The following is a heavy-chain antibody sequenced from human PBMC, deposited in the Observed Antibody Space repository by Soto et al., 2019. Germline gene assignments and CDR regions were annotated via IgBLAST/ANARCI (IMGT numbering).Heavy chain of an antibody. Sequence: SVKVSCKASGGGNLRDYRTTWVRRAPGQGLEWMGGIIPKLGSAYYAQNFQGRVTVTADESTNTVYMELRSLRSDDTAVYYCARDLGEQWLVPPRYGMDVWGQGTTVTGSS. J-gene: IGHJ6*02. CDR1: GGGNLRDYR. CDR2: IIPKLGSA. CDR3: ARDLGEQWLVPPRYGMDV. V-gene: IGHV1-69*13. D-gene: IGHD6-19*01.